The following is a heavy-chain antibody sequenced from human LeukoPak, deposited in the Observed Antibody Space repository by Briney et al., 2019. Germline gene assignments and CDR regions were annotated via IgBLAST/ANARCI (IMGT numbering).Heavy chain of an antibody. Sequence: SVKVSCKASGGTFSSYAISWVRQAPGQGLEWMGRIIPILGIANYAQKFQGRVTITADKSTSTAYMELSSLRSEDTAVYYCAMPGRIVGARGGEGLYYFDYWGQGTLVTVSS. D-gene: IGHD1-26*01. CDR1: GGTFSSYA. CDR3: AMPGRIVGARGGEGLYYFDY. CDR2: IIPILGIA. V-gene: IGHV1-69*04. J-gene: IGHJ4*02.